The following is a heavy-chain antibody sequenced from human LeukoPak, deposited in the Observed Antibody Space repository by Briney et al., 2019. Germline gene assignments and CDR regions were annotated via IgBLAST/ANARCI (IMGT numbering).Heavy chain of an antibody. V-gene: IGHV3-21*01. D-gene: IGHD2-2*01. J-gene: IGHJ4*02. CDR3: ARDVFGSEYPFDF. CDR1: GFTFSSYS. Sequence: GGSLRLSCAASGFTFSSYSMNWVRQAPGKGLEWVSSISTSSSYIYYADSLKGRFTISRDNARNSLYLHMNSLRAEDTAVYYCARDVFGSEYPFDFWGQGTLVTVSS. CDR2: ISTSSSYI.